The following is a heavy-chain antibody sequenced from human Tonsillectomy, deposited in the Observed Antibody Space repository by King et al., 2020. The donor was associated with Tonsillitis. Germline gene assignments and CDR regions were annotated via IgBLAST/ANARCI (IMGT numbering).Heavy chain of an antibody. CDR2: IYSGGSST. J-gene: IGHJ4*02. CDR3: AKGGDDILTGYYPDY. D-gene: IGHD3-9*01. Sequence: VQLVESGGGLVQPGGSLRLSCAASGFTFSSYAMRWVRQAPGKGLEWVSVIYSGGSSTYYADSEKGRFTISRDNSKNTLYLQMNSLRAEDTAVYYCAKGGDDILTGYYPDYWGQGTLVTVSS. CDR1: GFTFSSYA. V-gene: IGHV3-23*03.